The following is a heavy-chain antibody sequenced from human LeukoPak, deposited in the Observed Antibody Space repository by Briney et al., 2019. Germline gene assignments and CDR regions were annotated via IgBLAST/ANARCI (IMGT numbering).Heavy chain of an antibody. D-gene: IGHD1-26*01. CDR3: AKPSGSGVDY. CDR2: IRSDGYHT. CDR1: GFVFDDYD. J-gene: IGHJ4*02. Sequence: AGSLTFYSGAYGFVFDDYDMHWLRQAPGKGLEGVAFIRSDGYHTYYTDSVKGRFIITRDNFKNTLYLQMNSLRLEDMAVYYCAKPSGSGVDYWGRGTRVTVSS. V-gene: IGHV3-30*02.